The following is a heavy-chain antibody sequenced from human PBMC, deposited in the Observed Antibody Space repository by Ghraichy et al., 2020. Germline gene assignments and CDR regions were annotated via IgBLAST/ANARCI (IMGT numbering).Heavy chain of an antibody. Sequence: SETLSLTCAVYGGSFSGYYWSWIRQPPGKGLEWIGEINHSGSTNYNPSLKSRVTISVATAKNQFSLKLSSVTAAETAVVYCARIRPPPRPRSGYYDSSTSYFDYWGQGTLVTVSS. V-gene: IGHV4-34*01. J-gene: IGHJ4*02. CDR1: GGSFSGYY. D-gene: IGHD3-22*01. CDR3: ARIRPPPRPRSGYYDSSTSYFDY. CDR2: INHSGST.